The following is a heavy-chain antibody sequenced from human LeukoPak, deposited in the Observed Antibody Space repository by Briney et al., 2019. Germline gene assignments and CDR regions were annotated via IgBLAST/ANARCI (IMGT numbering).Heavy chain of an antibody. CDR2: INHSGST. Sequence: PSETLSLTCAVYGGSFSGYYWSWIRQPPGKGLEWIGEINHSGSTNYNPSLKSRVTISVDTSKNQFSLKLSSVTAADTAVYYCARLEWDAFDIWGQGTMVTVSS. J-gene: IGHJ3*02. CDR1: GGSFSGYY. V-gene: IGHV4-34*01. D-gene: IGHD3-3*01. CDR3: ARLEWDAFDI.